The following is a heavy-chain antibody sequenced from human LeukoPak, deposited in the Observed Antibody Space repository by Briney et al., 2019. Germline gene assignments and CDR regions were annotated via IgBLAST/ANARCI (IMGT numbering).Heavy chain of an antibody. CDR1: GGSISSYY. Sequence: PSETLSLTCTVSGGSISSYYWSWIRQPAGKGLEWIGHIYSSGTTNYNPSLKSRVSMSVDTSKNQFSLRLSSVTAADTAVYYCARKQSRAGSAGGTFDYWGQGTLITVSS. J-gene: IGHJ4*02. V-gene: IGHV4-4*07. CDR2: IYSSGTT. D-gene: IGHD6-13*01. CDR3: ARKQSRAGSAGGTFDY.